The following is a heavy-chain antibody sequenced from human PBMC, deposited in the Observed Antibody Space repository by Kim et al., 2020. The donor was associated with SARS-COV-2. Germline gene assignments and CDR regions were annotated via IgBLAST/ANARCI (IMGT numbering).Heavy chain of an antibody. D-gene: IGHD1-26*01. V-gene: IGHV5-10-1*01. CDR1: GYSFTSYW. J-gene: IGHJ4*02. CDR3: AAAMVGATSVDY. Sequence: GESLKISCKGSGYSFTSYWISWVRQMPGKGLEWMGRIDPSDSYTNYSPSFQGHVTISADKSISTAYLQWSSLKASDTAMYYCAAAMVGATSVDYWGQGTLVTVSS. CDR2: IDPSDSYT.